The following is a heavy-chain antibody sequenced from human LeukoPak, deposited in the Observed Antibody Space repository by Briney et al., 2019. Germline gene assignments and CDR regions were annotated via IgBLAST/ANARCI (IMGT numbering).Heavy chain of an antibody. Sequence: PSETLSLTCTVSGGSISSYYWSWIRQPPGKGLEWIGYIYYSGSTNYNPSLKSRVTISVDTSKNQFSLKLSSVTAADTAVYYCARGVGYYDSSGYFDYWGQGTLVTVSS. CDR2: IYYSGST. CDR3: ARGVGYYDSSGYFDY. J-gene: IGHJ4*02. CDR1: GGSISSYY. D-gene: IGHD3-22*01. V-gene: IGHV4-59*01.